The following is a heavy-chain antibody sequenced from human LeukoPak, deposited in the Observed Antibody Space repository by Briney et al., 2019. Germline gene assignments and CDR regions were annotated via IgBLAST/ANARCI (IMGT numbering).Heavy chain of an antibody. CDR2: VYNTGST. CDR1: GGSISSYY. Sequence: SETQSLTCTVSGGSISSYYWSWIRQPPGKGLEWIGNVYNTGSTNYNPSLESRVTISVDTSKNQFSLRLSSVTAADTAVYYCARAVGDSGYGRYFDYWGQGTLVTVSS. J-gene: IGHJ4*02. D-gene: IGHD5-12*01. CDR3: ARAVGDSGYGRYFDY. V-gene: IGHV4-59*01.